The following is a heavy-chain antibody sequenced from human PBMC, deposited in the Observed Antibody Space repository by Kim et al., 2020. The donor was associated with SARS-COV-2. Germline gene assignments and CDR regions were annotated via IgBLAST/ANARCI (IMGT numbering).Heavy chain of an antibody. V-gene: IGHV4-34*01. CDR2: IHPSGST. J-gene: IGHJ4*02. Sequence: SETLSLTCAVYGASFSGYYWSWIRQSPGKRLEWIGEIHPSGSTSYNPSLQSRVTISIDTSKSHMSLRLTSVTAADTAVYFCARGQDTAKKRYWGQGTLVT. CDR1: GASFSGYY. D-gene: IGHD5-18*01. CDR3: ARGQDTAKKRY.